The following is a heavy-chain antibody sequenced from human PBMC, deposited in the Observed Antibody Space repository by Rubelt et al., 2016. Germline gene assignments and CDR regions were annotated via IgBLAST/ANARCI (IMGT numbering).Heavy chain of an antibody. D-gene: IGHD2-2*01. CDR2: INTNSGVP. CDR3: ARGMPSHTAPHY. Sequence: QVQLVQSGAEVKKPGASVKVSCKASGYTFTSYGISWVRQAPGQGLEWMGWINTNSGVPTYAQGCTGRYGFSLDTSVSTAYLQISSLKAEDTAMYYCARGMPSHTAPHYWGQGTLVTVSS. V-gene: IGHV7-4-1*02. J-gene: IGHJ4*02. CDR1: GYTFTSYG.